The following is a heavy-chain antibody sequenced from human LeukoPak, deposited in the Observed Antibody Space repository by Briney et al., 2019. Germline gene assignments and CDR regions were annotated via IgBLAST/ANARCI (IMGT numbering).Heavy chain of an antibody. CDR3: ARSNGYFDY. CDR1: GFTFSSYA. J-gene: IGHJ4*02. Sequence: HPGGSLRLSCAASGFTFSSYAMSWVRQAPGKGLEWVSAISGSGGSTYYADSVKGRFTISRDNSNNTLYLQMNSLRTEDTAMYYCARSNGYFDYWGQGTLVTVSS. V-gene: IGHV3-23*01. D-gene: IGHD2-8*01. CDR2: ISGSGGST.